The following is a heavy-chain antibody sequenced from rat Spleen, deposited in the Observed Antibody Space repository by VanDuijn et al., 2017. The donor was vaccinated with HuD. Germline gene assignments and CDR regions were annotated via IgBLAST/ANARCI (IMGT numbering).Heavy chain of an antibody. Sequence: QVQLKESGPGLVQPSQTLSLPCTVSGFSLTSYHVSWFRQPPGKGLEWMGVIWCGGRTAHNSLIESRLSVTRDISKSQVFLKMNSLQTEDTATYYCTRSLYSSPLFDYWGQGVMVTVSS. CDR3: TRSLYSSPLFDY. J-gene: IGHJ2*01. CDR2: IWCGGRT. V-gene: IGHV2-43*01. CDR1: GFSLTSYH. D-gene: IGHD1-2*01.